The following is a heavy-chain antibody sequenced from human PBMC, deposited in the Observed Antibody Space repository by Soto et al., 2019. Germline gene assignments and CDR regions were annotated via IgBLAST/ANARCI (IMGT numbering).Heavy chain of an antibody. Sequence: QVQLVQSGAEVRKPGSSVRVSCKASGGSFNRHTISWVRQAPGQGLEWMGGIIPIFGTANHAQKFQGRVTIIADESTSTVYMELSSLRSDDTAIYYCAKDTTVVTSYYFDYWGQGTLVTVSS. CDR2: IIPIFGTA. J-gene: IGHJ4*02. CDR3: AKDTTVVTSYYFDY. CDR1: GGSFNRHT. V-gene: IGHV1-69*01. D-gene: IGHD4-17*01.